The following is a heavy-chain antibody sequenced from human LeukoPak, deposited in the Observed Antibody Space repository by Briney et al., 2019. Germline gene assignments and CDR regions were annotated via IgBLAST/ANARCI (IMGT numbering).Heavy chain of an antibody. D-gene: IGHD3-22*01. J-gene: IGHJ3*02. Sequence: GGSLRLSCAASGFTFSSYAMSWVRQAPGKGLEWVSAISGNGGSTYYADSVKGRFTISRDNSKNTLYLQMNSLRAEDTAVYYCARKIYDYYDSLYAFDIWGQGTMVTVSS. CDR2: ISGNGGST. CDR1: GFTFSSYA. CDR3: ARKIYDYYDSLYAFDI. V-gene: IGHV3-23*01.